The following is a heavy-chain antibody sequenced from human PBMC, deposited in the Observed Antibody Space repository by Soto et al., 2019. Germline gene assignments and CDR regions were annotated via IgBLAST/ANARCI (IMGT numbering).Heavy chain of an antibody. D-gene: IGHD5-12*01. V-gene: IGHV2-26*01. CDR1: GFSLSNARMG. CDR3: AHLEVREYSGYDLLDYYYYGMDV. Sequence: QVTLKESGPVLVKPTETLTLTCTVSGFSLSNARMGVSWIRQPPGKALEWLAHIFSNDEKSYSTSLKSRLTISKDTSKSQVVLTMTIMDPVDTATNSCAHLEVREYSGYDLLDYYYYGMDVWGQGNTVTVSS. CDR2: IFSNDEK. J-gene: IGHJ6*02.